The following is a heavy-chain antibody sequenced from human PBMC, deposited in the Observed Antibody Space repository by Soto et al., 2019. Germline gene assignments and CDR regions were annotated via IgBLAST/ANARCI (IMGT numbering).Heavy chain of an antibody. V-gene: IGHV3-9*01. Sequence: EVQLVESGGGLVQPGRSLRLSCAASGFTFDDYAMHWVRQAPGKGLEWVSGISWNSGSIGYADSVKGRFTISRDNAKNSLYLQMNSLRAEDTALYYCAKDILSGVGYCSSTSCAPWEMGAFDIWGQGTMVTVSS. CDR2: ISWNSGSI. CDR3: AKDILSGVGYCSSTSCAPWEMGAFDI. J-gene: IGHJ3*02. CDR1: GFTFDDYA. D-gene: IGHD2-2*01.